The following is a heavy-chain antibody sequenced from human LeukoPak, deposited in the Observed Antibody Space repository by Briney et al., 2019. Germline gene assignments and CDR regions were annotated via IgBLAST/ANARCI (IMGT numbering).Heavy chain of an antibody. CDR3: AKGLHGGVGYGVDV. V-gene: IGHV3-23*01. D-gene: IGHD3-16*01. J-gene: IGHJ6*02. CDR2: ISGAGGRT. CDR1: GFTFSNYA. Sequence: GGSLRLSCTASGFTFSNYAMTWVRQAPGKGLEWVSSISGAGGRTYSADSVKGRFTISRDNSKNTLYLQMKNLRVEHTAVYYCAKGLHGGVGYGVDVWGQGTTVSVSS.